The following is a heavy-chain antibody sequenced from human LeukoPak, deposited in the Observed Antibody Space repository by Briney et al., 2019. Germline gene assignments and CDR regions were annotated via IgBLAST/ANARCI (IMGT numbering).Heavy chain of an antibody. D-gene: IGHD3-10*01. Sequence: GGSLRLSCAASRFTFRNYAMHWVRQAPGKGLEWVAVISSDGTNKNYADSVKGRFIISRDNSKNTLYLQMNRLRADDTAVYYCARDRSQEFDPWGQGTLVTVSS. CDR3: ARDRSQEFDP. CDR1: RFTFRNYA. V-gene: IGHV3-30*04. CDR2: ISSDGTNK. J-gene: IGHJ5*02.